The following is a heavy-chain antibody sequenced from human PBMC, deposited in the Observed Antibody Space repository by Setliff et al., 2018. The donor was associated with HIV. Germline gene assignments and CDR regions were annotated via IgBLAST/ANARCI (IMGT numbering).Heavy chain of an antibody. Sequence: SETLSLTCTVSGGSISTYYWSWIRQPPGKGLEWIGSIYFTGSSDNNPSLKSRVNLSVDTSKHQFTLKLSSVTAADTAVYYCARVQMASAAFDVWGQVTMVTVSS. D-gene: IGHD6-13*01. J-gene: IGHJ3*01. CDR3: ARVQMASAAFDV. CDR1: GGSISTYY. V-gene: IGHV4-59*01. CDR2: IYFTGSS.